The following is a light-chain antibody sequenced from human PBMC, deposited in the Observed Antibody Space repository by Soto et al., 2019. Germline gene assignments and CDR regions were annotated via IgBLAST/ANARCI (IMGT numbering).Light chain of an antibody. CDR1: QSVNTNY. Sequence: EIVLTQSPGTRSLSPGERATLSCRASQSVNTNYLAWYQQKSGQPPRLLIYGASSRATGIPDRFSGSGSGTDFTLTISRLEPEDFAAYFCQQYGSSPITFGQGTRLEIK. J-gene: IGKJ5*01. CDR2: GAS. V-gene: IGKV3-20*01. CDR3: QQYGSSPIT.